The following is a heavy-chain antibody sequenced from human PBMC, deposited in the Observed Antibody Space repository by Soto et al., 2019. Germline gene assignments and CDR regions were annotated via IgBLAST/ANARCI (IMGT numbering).Heavy chain of an antibody. CDR3: ARDALHYYYGMDG. CDR2: IYYSGST. V-gene: IGHV4-61*01. Sequence: SETLSLTCTVSGGSVSSGSYYWSWIRQPPGKGLEWIGYIYYSGSTNYNPSLKSRVTISVDTSKNQFSLKLSSVTAADTAVYYGARDALHYYYGMDGWGQGNTVTFSS. J-gene: IGHJ6*02. CDR1: GGSVSSGSYY. D-gene: IGHD1-26*01.